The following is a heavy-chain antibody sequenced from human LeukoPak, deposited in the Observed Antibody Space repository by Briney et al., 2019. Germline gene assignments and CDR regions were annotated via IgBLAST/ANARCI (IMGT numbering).Heavy chain of an antibody. D-gene: IGHD1-14*01. CDR1: GFTFSNYW. CDR3: AKSDSEPFYYYALDV. V-gene: IGHV3-74*01. J-gene: IGHJ6*02. CDR2: SSGDGSDT. Sequence: GGSLRLSCAASGFTFSNYWMHWVRQAPGKGLVWVSRSSGDGSDTAYAGSVKGRFTISRDNSKNTLHLQMNSLRAEDTAVYYCAKSDSEPFYYYALDVWGQGTTVTVSS.